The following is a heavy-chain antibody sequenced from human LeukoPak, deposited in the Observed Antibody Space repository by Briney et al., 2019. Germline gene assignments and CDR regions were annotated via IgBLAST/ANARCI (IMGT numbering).Heavy chain of an antibody. CDR3: AKEPTIYHASSGYDY. D-gene: IGHD3-22*01. CDR1: GFTFSSYL. J-gene: IGHJ4*02. V-gene: IGHV3-30*02. CDR2: IRYDGSNK. Sequence: PGGSLRLSCAASGFTFSSYLMHWVRQAPGKGLEWVAFIRYDGSNKYYADSVKGRFTISRDNSKNTLYLQMNSLRAEDTAVYYCAKEPTIYHASSGYDYWGQGTLVTVSS.